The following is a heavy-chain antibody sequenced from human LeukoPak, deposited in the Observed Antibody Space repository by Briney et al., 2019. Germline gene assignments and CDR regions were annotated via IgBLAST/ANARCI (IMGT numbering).Heavy chain of an antibody. CDR2: IRYDGSNK. J-gene: IGHJ4*02. D-gene: IGHD3-22*01. CDR3: AKAGYYDSSGYLETGDDY. V-gene: IGHV3-30*02. Sequence: GGSLRLSCAASGFTFSSYGMHWVRQAPGKGLEWVAFIRYDGSNKYYADSVKGRFTISRDNSKNTLYLQMNSLRAEDTAVYYCAKAGYYDSSGYLETGDDYWGQGTLVTVSS. CDR1: GFTFSSYG.